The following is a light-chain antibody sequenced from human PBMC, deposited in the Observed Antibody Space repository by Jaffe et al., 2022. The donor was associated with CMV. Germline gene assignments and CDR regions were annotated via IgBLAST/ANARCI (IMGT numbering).Light chain of an antibody. V-gene: IGKV3-15*01. Sequence: EIVMTQSPVTLTVSPGERATLSCRASQSVSSNLAWYQQKPGQAPRLLIYGASTRATGIPARFSGSGSGTEFTLTISSLQSEDFALYYCQQYNDWLTFGQGTRLDIK. CDR1: QSVSSN. CDR2: GAS. CDR3: QQYNDWLT. J-gene: IGKJ5*01.